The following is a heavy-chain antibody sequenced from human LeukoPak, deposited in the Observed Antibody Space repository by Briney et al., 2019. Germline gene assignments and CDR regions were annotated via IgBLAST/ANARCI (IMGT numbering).Heavy chain of an antibody. CDR1: GGTFSSYA. J-gene: IGHJ3*02. CDR3: ARVPVVAGAFDI. D-gene: IGHD2-2*01. Sequence: ASVKVSCKASGGTFSSYAISWVRQAPGQGLEWMGRIIPILGIANYAQKLQGRVTITADKSTSTAYMELSSLRSEDTAVYYCARVPVVAGAFDIWGQGTMVTVSS. CDR2: IIPILGIA. V-gene: IGHV1-69*04.